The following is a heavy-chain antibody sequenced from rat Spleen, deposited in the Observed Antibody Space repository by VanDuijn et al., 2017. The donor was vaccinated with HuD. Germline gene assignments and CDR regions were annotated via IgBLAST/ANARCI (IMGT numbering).Heavy chain of an antibody. V-gene: IGHV5-29*01. Sequence: EVQLVESGGGLVQPGRSLKLSCAVSGFTFKNYVMAWVRQAPTKGLEWVAAFSYDGFTTYYRDSVRGRFTISRDIAKSTLSLQMDSLRSEDTATYYCVRQDTSGYSNWFAYWGQGTLVTVSS. CDR2: FSYDGFTT. CDR3: VRQDTSGYSNWFAY. CDR1: GFTFKNYV. J-gene: IGHJ3*01. D-gene: IGHD4-3*01.